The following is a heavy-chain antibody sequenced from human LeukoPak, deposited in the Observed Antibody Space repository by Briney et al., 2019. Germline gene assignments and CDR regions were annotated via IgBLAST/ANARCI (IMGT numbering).Heavy chain of an antibody. CDR3: ARTIALWFLPDY. Sequence: GASVKVSCKASGYTFTGYYMHWVRQAPGQGLEWMGWINPNSGGTNYAQKFQGRVTMTRDTSISTAYMELRRLRSDDTAVYYCARTIALWFLPDYWGQGTLVTVSS. D-gene: IGHD3-10*01. CDR2: INPNSGGT. CDR1: GYTFTGYY. J-gene: IGHJ4*02. V-gene: IGHV1-2*02.